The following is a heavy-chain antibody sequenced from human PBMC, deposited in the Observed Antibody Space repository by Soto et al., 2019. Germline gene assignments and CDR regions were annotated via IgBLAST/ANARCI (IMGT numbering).Heavy chain of an antibody. V-gene: IGHV7-4-1*01. CDR1: GYTFTSYY. CDR3: ARSDRSSWFDP. Sequence: ASVKVSCKASGYTFTSYYIHWVRQAPGQGLEWMGWINTNTGNPTYAQGFTGRFVFSLDTSVSTAYLQICSLKAEDTAVYYCARSDRSSWFDPWGQGTLVTVSS. D-gene: IGHD6-13*01. CDR2: INTNTGNP. J-gene: IGHJ5*02.